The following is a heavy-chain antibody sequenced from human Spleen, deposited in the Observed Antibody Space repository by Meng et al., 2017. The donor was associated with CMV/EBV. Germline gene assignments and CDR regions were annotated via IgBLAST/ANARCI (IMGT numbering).Heavy chain of an antibody. Sequence: SGCSFTSYWVGWVRQKAGEGVEWMRIIYHGNSDTRYSKSFHGKVTISADKSISTDYLQWSSLKTSDTDMYYCARLVDSGGYGNYFDYWGQGTLVTVSS. CDR1: GCSFTSYW. D-gene: IGHD1-26*01. V-gene: IGHV5-51*01. J-gene: IGHJ4*02. CDR3: ARLVDSGGYGNYFDY. CDR2: IYHGNSDT.